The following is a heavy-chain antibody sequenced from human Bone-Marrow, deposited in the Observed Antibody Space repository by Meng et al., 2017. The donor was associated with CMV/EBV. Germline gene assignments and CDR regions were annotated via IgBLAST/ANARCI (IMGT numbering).Heavy chain of an antibody. Sequence: ASVKVSCKASGYTFTSYGISWVRQAPGQGLEWMGWISAYNGNTNYAQKLQGRVTMTTDTSTSTAYMELRSLRSDDTAVYYCASELGYCSGGSCYRWFDPWGQGTLVTGAS. CDR3: ASELGYCSGGSCYRWFDP. CDR1: GYTFTSYG. CDR2: ISAYNGNT. J-gene: IGHJ5*02. D-gene: IGHD2-15*01. V-gene: IGHV1-18*01.